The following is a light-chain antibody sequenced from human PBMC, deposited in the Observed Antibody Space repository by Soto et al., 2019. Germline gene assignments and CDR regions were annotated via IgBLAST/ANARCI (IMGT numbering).Light chain of an antibody. V-gene: IGLV1-51*01. Sequence: QSALTQPPSVSAAPGQKVTISCSGSSSNIGNNYVSWYQQLPGTAPKLLIYDNNKRPSGIPDRFSGSKSGTSATLGITGLQTGEEADYYCGTWDSSLSAYVLGTGTKVTVX. CDR3: GTWDSSLSAYV. CDR2: DNN. J-gene: IGLJ1*01. CDR1: SSNIGNNY.